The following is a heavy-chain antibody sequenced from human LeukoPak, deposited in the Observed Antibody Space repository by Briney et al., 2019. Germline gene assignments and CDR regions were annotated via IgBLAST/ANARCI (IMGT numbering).Heavy chain of an antibody. J-gene: IGHJ6*03. CDR3: ARQGGSSSKGYYYYYMDV. CDR1: GYSFTSYW. Sequence: GESLKISCKGSGYSFTSYWIGWVRQMPGKGLEWMGIIYPGDSDTRYSPSSQGQATISADKSINTAYLQWSSLKASDTAMYYCARQGGSSSKGYYYYYMDVWGKGTTVTVSS. CDR2: IYPGDSDT. D-gene: IGHD6-6*01. V-gene: IGHV5-51*01.